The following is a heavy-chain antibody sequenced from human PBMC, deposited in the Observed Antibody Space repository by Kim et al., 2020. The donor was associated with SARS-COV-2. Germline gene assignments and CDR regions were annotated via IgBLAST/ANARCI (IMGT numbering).Heavy chain of an antibody. J-gene: IGHJ6*02. D-gene: IGHD3-10*01. CDR3: ARGQSSGSSYYYYGMDV. V-gene: IGHV4-34*01. Sequence: LKSRVTISVDTSKNQFSLKLSSVTAADTAVYYCARGQSSGSSYYYYGMDVWGQGTTVTVSS.